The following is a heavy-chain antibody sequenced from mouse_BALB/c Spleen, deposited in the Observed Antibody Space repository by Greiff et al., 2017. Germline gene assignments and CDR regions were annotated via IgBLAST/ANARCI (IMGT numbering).Heavy chain of an antibody. CDR2: ISYSGST. CDR3: ARYDDYDGYFDV. V-gene: IGHV3-8*02. Sequence: VQLQQSGPSLVKPSQTLSLTCSVTGDSITSCYWNWIRKFPGNKLEYMGYISYSGSTYYNPSLKSRISITRDTSKNQYYLQLNSVTTEDTATYYCARYDDYDGYFDVWGAGTTVTVSS. CDR1: GDSITSCY. J-gene: IGHJ1*01. D-gene: IGHD2-4*01.